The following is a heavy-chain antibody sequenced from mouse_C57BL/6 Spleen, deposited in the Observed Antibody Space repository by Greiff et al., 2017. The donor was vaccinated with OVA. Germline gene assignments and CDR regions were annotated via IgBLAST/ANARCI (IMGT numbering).Heavy chain of an antibody. D-gene: IGHD2-4*01. CDR3: ARGNYDYEDAMDY. V-gene: IGHV3-6*01. Sequence: DVQLQESGPGLVKPSQSLSLTCSVTGYSITSGYYWNWIRQFPGNKLEWMGYISYDGSNNYNPSLKNRISITRDTSKNQFFLKLNSVTTEDTATYYCARGNYDYEDAMDYWGQGTSVTVSS. CDR1: GYSITSGYY. J-gene: IGHJ4*01. CDR2: ISYDGSN.